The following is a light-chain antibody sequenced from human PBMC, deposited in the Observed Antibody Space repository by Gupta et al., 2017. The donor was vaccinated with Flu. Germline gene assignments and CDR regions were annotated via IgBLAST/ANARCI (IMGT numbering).Light chain of an antibody. V-gene: IGKV1-16*01. CDR1: QDVNNY. Sequence: DVRMTQSPSSLSASVGDGVTITCRASQDVNNYVAWFHQRPGKAPESLIYTAFSLQSGVPSRFSGRGSGTEFTLTISGLQPEDFGTYYCQQYDRFPYTFGQGTKVET. J-gene: IGKJ2*01. CDR2: TAF. CDR3: QQYDRFPYT.